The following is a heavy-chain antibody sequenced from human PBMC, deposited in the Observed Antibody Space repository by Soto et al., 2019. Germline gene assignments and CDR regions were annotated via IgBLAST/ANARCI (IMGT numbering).Heavy chain of an antibody. D-gene: IGHD1-26*01. CDR1: GFTFSIYS. V-gene: IGHV3-48*01. J-gene: IGHJ3*02. Sequence: EVQLVESGGGLVQPGGSLRLTCAASGFTFSIYSMNWVRQAPGKGLEWVSYIRPGRSHIFYADSVKGRFTISRDNAKNSLYLQMNSLRAEYTALYYCAIEKVGAESVHVFDIWGQGTRFTVSS. CDR3: AIEKVGAESVHVFDI. CDR2: IRPGRSHI.